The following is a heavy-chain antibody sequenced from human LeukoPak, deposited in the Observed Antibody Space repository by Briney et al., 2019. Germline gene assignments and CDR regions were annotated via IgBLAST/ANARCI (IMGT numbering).Heavy chain of an antibody. CDR1: GGAISSDNFY. CDR2: ISYSGTT. Sequence: PSETLSLTCTVSGGAISSDNFYWGWIRQPPGKGLEWIASISYSGTTYYNPSLNSRATISVDTSKTHFSLRLSSITAADTAVYYCARLSDFWGQGILVTVSS. J-gene: IGHJ4*02. V-gene: IGHV4-39*01. CDR3: ARLSDF.